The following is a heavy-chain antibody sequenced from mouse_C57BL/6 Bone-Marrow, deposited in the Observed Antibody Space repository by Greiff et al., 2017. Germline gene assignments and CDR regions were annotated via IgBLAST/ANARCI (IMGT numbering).Heavy chain of an antibody. CDR1: GYAFSSSW. D-gene: IGHD1-1*01. CDR2: IYPGDGDT. V-gene: IGHV1-82*01. Sequence: VKLQQSGPELVKPGASVKISCKASGYAFSSSWMNWVKQRPGKGLEWIGRIYPGDGDTNYNGKFKGKATLTADKSSSTAYMQLSSLTSEDSSVYFCARSHGSSYLYFDVWGTGTTVTVSS. CDR3: ARSHGSSYLYFDV. J-gene: IGHJ1*03.